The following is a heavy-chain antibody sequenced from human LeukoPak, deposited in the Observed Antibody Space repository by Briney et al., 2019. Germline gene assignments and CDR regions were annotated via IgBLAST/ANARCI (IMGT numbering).Heavy chain of an antibody. V-gene: IGHV3-7*03. J-gene: IGHJ4*02. D-gene: IGHD3-22*01. Sequence: QPGGSLRLSCAASGFTFSSYWMSWVRQAPGKGLEWVANIKQDGSEKYYVDSVKGRFTISRDNAKNSLYLQMNSLRAEDTAVYYCGSGHYYASGIYYYDYGGQGTLVTVSS. CDR2: IKQDGSEK. CDR1: GFTFSSYW. CDR3: GSGHYYASGIYYYDY.